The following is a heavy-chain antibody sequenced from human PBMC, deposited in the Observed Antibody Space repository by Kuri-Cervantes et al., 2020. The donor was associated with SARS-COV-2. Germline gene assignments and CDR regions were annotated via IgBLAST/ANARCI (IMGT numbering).Heavy chain of an antibody. D-gene: IGHD3-10*01. CDR2: IYYSGST. CDR3: ARSVLLWFGEEQDAFDI. Sequence: SKTLSLTCTVSGGSISSYYWSWIRQPPGKGLEWIGYIYYSGSTNYNPSLKSRVTISVDTSKNQFSLKLSSVTAADTAVYYCARSVLLWFGEEQDAFDIWGQGTMVTVSS. V-gene: IGHV4-59*12. CDR1: GGSISSYY. J-gene: IGHJ3*02.